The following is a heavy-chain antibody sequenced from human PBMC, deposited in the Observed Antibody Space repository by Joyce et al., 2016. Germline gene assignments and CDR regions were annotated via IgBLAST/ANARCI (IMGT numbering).Heavy chain of an antibody. CDR3: VRAYWEYYFDS. Sequence: QLQLQESGPGLVKPSETLSLPCTVSGGSIRSSGYFWGWIRQPPGKGLEWIGNIYYSGSTSYNPALKSRVTISVDTSKNQFSLKLSSVTASDTTVYYCVRAYWEYYFDSWGQGTLVTVSS. V-gene: IGHV4-39*01. CDR1: GGSIRSSGYF. CDR2: IYYSGST. J-gene: IGHJ4*02. D-gene: IGHD2-8*02.